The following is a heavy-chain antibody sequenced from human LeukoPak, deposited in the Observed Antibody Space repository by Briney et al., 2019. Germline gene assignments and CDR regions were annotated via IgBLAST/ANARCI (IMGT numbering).Heavy chain of an antibody. CDR3: ARQGYSSGK. V-gene: IGHV3-7*01. D-gene: IGHD6-19*01. CDR2: IQRDGSEK. Sequence: PGGSLRLSCAASGFTFSNYWMNWVRKAPGKGLEWVASIQRDGSEKYYVESVKGRFTISRDNAKNSLYLQMNSLRVEDTAVYYCARQGYSSGKWGQGTLVTVSS. CDR1: GFTFSNYW. J-gene: IGHJ4*02.